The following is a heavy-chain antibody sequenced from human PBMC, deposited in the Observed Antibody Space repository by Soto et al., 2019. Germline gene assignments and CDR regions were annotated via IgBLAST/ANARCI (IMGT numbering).Heavy chain of an antibody. CDR3: ATMGTPATGLYYFDF. D-gene: IGHD2-15*01. V-gene: IGHV4-30-4*08. CDR2: ISYSGSA. CDR1: GGSISSGGYY. Sequence: SETLSLTCTVSGGSISSGGYYWSWIRQHPGKGLEWIGFISYSGSAHYNPSLKSRVNMSVDTSKKQFSLNLSFVTAADTAVYYCATMGTPATGLYYFDFWGQGTLVTVSS. J-gene: IGHJ4*02.